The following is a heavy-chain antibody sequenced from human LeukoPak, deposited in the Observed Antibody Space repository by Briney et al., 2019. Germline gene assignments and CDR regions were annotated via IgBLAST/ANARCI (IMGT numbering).Heavy chain of an antibody. Sequence: GGSLRLSCAASGFTFSSYSMNWVRQAPGKGLEWVSSISSSSYIYYADSVKGRFTISRDNAKNSLYLQMNSLRAEDTAVYYCASREPAATRSGAFDIWGQGTMVTVSS. CDR3: ASREPAATRSGAFDI. CDR2: ISSSSYI. CDR1: GFTFSSYS. D-gene: IGHD2-2*01. J-gene: IGHJ3*02. V-gene: IGHV3-21*01.